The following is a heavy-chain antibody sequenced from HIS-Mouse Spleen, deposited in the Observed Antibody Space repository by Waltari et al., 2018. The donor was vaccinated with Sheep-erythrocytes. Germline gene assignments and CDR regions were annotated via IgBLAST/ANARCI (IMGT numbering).Heavy chain of an antibody. CDR1: GGSISSSSYY. J-gene: IGHJ3*02. CDR3: ARQRYSSGWYHAFDI. CDR2: IYYRGDT. D-gene: IGHD6-19*01. V-gene: IGHV4-39*01. Sequence: QLQLQESGPGLVKPSETLSLTCTVSGGSISSSSYYWGWIRQPPGKGLEWIGSIYYRGDTNNTPSLKRRVTISVDTSKNQFSLKLSSVTAADTAVYYCARQRYSSGWYHAFDIWGQGTMVTVSS.